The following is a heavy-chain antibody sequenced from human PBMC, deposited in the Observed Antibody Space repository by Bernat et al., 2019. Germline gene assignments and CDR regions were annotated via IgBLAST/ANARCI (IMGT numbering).Heavy chain of an antibody. D-gene: IGHD3-22*01. CDR3: AKVGNYYDSTNSDAFDI. CDR2: ISYDGSNK. CDR1: GFTFSSYG. J-gene: IGHJ3*02. Sequence: QVQLVESGGGVVQPGRSLRLSCAASGFTFSSYGKHWVRQAPGKGLEWVAVISYDGSNKYYADSVKGRFTISRDNSKNTLYLQMNSLRAEDTAVYYCAKVGNYYDSTNSDAFDIWGQGTMVTVSS. V-gene: IGHV3-30*18.